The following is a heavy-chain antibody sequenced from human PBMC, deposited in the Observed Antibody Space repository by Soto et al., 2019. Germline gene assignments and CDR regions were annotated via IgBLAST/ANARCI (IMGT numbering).Heavy chain of an antibody. V-gene: IGHV3-21*01. CDR1: GFTFSSYG. J-gene: IGHJ4*02. CDR2: ISSGSSDT. Sequence: PGGSLRLSCAASGFTFSSYGMHWVRQVPGKGLEWVASISSGSSDTWYADSVKGRFIISRDNAQNSLFLQMNTLRPEDTAMYYCARVAYWGPGTLVTVSS. CDR3: ARVAY.